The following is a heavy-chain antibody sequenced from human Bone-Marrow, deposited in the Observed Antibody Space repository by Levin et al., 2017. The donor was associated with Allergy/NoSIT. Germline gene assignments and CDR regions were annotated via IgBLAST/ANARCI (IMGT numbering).Heavy chain of an antibody. CDR1: GGSISSYY. CDR3: ARDKGGYCSSTSCYTQGYYYYYGMDV. V-gene: IGHV4-4*07. CDR2: IYTNGST. D-gene: IGHD2-2*02. J-gene: IGHJ6*02. Sequence: SQTLSLTCTVSGGSISSYYWSWIRQPAGKGLEWIGRIYTNGSTNYNPSLKSRVTMSVDTSKNQFSLKLSSVTAADTAVYYCARDKGGYCSSTSCYTQGYYYYYGMDVWGQGTTVTVSS.